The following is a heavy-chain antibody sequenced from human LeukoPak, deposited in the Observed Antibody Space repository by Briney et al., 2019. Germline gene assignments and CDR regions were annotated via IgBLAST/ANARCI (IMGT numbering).Heavy chain of an antibody. D-gene: IGHD4-17*01. CDR1: GYTFTSYG. Sequence: RVSVKVSCKASGYTFTSYGISWVRQAPGQGLEWMGWISAYNGNTNYAQKLQGRVTMTTDTSTSTAYMELRSLRSDDTAVYYCARDTVTTSFDYWGQGTLVTVSS. J-gene: IGHJ4*02. CDR3: ARDTVTTSFDY. CDR2: ISAYNGNT. V-gene: IGHV1-18*01.